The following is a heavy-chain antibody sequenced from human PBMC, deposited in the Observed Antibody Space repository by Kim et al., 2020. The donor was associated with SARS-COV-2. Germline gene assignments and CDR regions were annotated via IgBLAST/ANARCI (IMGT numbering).Heavy chain of an antibody. CDR2: IYYSGST. CDR1: GGSISSSSYY. J-gene: IGHJ4*02. Sequence: SETLSLTCTVSGGSISSSSYYWGWIRQPPGKGLEWIGSIYYSGSTYYNPSLKSRVTISIDTSKNQFSLKLSSVTAADTAVYYCARHSGAGTIDDSSGYYFDYWGQGTLVTVSS. CDR3: ARHSGAGTIDDSSGYYFDY. D-gene: IGHD3-22*01. V-gene: IGHV4-39*01.